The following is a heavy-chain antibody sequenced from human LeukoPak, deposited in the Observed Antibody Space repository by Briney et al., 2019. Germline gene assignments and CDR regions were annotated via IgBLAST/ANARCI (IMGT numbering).Heavy chain of an antibody. CDR1: GFTFNNYP. V-gene: IGHV3-23*01. Sequence: GGSLRLSCAGSGFTFNNYPISWVRQTPGKGLEWVSAITGGADSTYYADSVKGRFTISRDNSRNTLYLQMNSLRAEDTAVYYCAKDGYSGSYSLGYWGQGTLVTVSS. D-gene: IGHD1-26*01. CDR2: ITGGADST. J-gene: IGHJ4*02. CDR3: AKDGYSGSYSLGY.